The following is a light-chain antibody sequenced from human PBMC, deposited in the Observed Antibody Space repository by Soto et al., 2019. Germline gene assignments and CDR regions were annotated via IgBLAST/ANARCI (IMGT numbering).Light chain of an antibody. V-gene: IGKV3-20*01. CDR2: DAS. J-gene: IGKJ5*01. CDR1: QSVSSY. CDR3: QQYGSSIA. Sequence: EIVLTQSPATLSLSPGERAPLSCRARQSVSSYLAWYQQHPGQAPRLLIYDASSRATGIPDRFSSSGSGTDFTLTISRLEPEDFAVYYCQQYGSSIAFGQGTRLEIK.